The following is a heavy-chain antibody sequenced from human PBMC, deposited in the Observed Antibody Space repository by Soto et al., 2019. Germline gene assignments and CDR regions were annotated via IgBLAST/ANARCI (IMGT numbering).Heavy chain of an antibody. D-gene: IGHD3-22*01. Sequence: GGSLRLSCAASGFTFSSYAMSWVRQAPGKGLEWVSAISGSGGSTYYADSVKGRFTISRDNSKNTLYLQMNSLRAEDTAVYYCAKDSVVTMIVVVIMYFDYWGQGTLVTV. CDR1: GFTFSSYA. CDR3: AKDSVVTMIVVVIMYFDY. J-gene: IGHJ4*02. CDR2: ISGSGGST. V-gene: IGHV3-23*01.